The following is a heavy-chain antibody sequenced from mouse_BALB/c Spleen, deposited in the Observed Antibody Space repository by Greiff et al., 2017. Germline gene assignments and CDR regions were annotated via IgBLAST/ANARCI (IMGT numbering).Heavy chain of an antibody. J-gene: IGHJ4*01. CDR1: GFTFTDYY. CDR3: ARDPLYGNYGAMDY. V-gene: IGHV7-3*02. CDR2: IRNKANGYTT. D-gene: IGHD2-1*01. Sequence: EVQLVESGGGLVQPGGSLRLSCATSGFTFTDYYMSWVRQPPGKALEWLGFIRNKANGYTTEYSASVKGRFTISRDNSQSILYLQMNTLRAEDSATYYCARDPLYGNYGAMDYWGQGTSVTVSS.